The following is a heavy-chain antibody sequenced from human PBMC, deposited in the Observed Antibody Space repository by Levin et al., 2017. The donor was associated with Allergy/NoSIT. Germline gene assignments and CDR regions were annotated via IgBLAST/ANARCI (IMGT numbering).Heavy chain of an antibody. CDR3: ARDRGYSYGFDY. CDR1: GGSISSGSYY. Sequence: LRLSCTVSGGSISSGSYYWSWIRQPAGKGLEWIGRIYTSGSTNYNPSLKSRVTISVDTSKNQFSLKLSSVTAADTAVYYCARDRGYSYGFDYWGQGTLVTVSS. CDR2: IYTSGST. D-gene: IGHD5-18*01. J-gene: IGHJ4*02. V-gene: IGHV4-61*02.